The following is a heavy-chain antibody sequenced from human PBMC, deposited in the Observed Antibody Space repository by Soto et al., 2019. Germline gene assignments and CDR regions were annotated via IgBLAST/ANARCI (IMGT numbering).Heavy chain of an antibody. V-gene: IGHV1-69*12. CDR2: FIPIFGTA. Sequence: QVQLVQSGAEVKKPGSSVKVSCKASGGTFSSYAISWVRQAPGQGLEWMGGFIPIFGTANYAQKFQGRVTITADESTSTAYMELSSLRSEDTAVYYCAGDIYCTNGVCPFDYWGQGTLVTVSS. CDR1: GGTFSSYA. J-gene: IGHJ4*02. CDR3: AGDIYCTNGVCPFDY. D-gene: IGHD2-8*01.